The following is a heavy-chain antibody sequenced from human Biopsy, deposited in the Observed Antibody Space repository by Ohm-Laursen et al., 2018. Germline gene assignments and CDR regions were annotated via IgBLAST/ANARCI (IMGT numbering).Heavy chain of an antibody. V-gene: IGHV4-59*01. Sequence: SETLSLTCSVSGGSFTGYYWSWIRQPPGKGLQWIGYVDYTGSTDYNPSLQSRVTISVDTSKNHFSLRLRSVTPADTAIYYCARDRGYYSDRTVPGYFDLWGRGTLVTVSS. CDR3: ARDRGYYSDRTVPGYFDL. CDR2: VDYTGST. CDR1: GGSFTGYY. J-gene: IGHJ2*01. D-gene: IGHD3-22*01.